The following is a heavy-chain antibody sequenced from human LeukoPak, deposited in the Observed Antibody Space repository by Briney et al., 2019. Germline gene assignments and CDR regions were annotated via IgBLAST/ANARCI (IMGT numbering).Heavy chain of an antibody. Sequence: GGSLRLSCAASEFTVSNNYMTWVRQAPGKGLEWVSVIYSGGSTYYADSVKGRVAISRDNSKNTVFLQMNSVRAEDTAVYYCARSYSNHLFGMDVWGQGTTVTVSS. CDR2: IYSGGST. J-gene: IGHJ6*02. CDR1: EFTVSNNY. V-gene: IGHV3-66*01. CDR3: ARSYSNHLFGMDV. D-gene: IGHD4-11*01.